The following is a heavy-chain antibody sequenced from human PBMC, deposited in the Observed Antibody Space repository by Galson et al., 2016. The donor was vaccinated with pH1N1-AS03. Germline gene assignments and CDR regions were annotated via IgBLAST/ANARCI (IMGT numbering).Heavy chain of an antibody. J-gene: IGHJ4*02. CDR2: INPKTEGT. V-gene: IGHV1-2*06. CDR1: GYTLTAYY. D-gene: IGHD2-21*02. CDR3: ARAGIVETVMLRCGGDCYSTDY. Sequence: SVKVSCKVSGYTLTAYYIHWVRQAPGQGLEWMGLINPKTEGTYSAQKFQGRATMTRDTSVSTAYMELTWLTSDDTAVYYCARAGIVETVMLRCGGDCYSTDYRGQGALVTASS.